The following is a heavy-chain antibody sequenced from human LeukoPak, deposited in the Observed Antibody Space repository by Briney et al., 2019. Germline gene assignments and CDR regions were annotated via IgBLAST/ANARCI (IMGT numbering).Heavy chain of an antibody. J-gene: IGHJ4*02. CDR1: GFTFSSYE. CDR3: ASVGSTSYPFDF. D-gene: IGHD2-2*01. Sequence: GGSLRLSCAASGFTFSSYEMNWVRQAPGKGLEWVSYISSSGSTIYYADSVKGRFTISRDNAKNSLYLQMNSLIAEDTAVYYCASVGSTSYPFDFWGQGTLVTVSS. V-gene: IGHV3-48*03. CDR2: ISSSGSTI.